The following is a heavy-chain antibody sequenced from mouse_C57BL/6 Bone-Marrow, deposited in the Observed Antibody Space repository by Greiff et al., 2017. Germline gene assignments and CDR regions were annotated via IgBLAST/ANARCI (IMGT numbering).Heavy chain of an antibody. CDR1: GFSLTSYG. J-gene: IGHJ4*01. CDR3: AKRVTKGYYAMDY. V-gene: IGHV2-5*01. CDR2: IWRGGSS. Sequence: VKLQESGPGLVQPSQSLSITCTVSGFSLTSYGVHWVRQSPGKGLEWLGVIWRGGSSDYNAAFMSRLSTTKDNSKSQVFFKMSSLQADDTAIYYCAKRVTKGYYAMDYGGQGTSVTVSS.